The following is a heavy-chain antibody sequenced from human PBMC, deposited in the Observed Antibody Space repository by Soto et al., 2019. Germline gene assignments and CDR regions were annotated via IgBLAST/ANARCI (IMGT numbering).Heavy chain of an antibody. CDR3: ARHYDILTGYLNWFDP. D-gene: IGHD3-9*01. V-gene: IGHV4-39*01. CDR1: GGSISSSSYY. CDR2: IYYSGST. J-gene: IGHJ5*02. Sequence: SETLSLTCTVSGGSISSSSYYWGWIRQPPGKGLEWIGSIYYSGSTYYNPSLKSRVTISVDTSKNQFSLKLSSVTAADTAVYYCARHYDILTGYLNWFDPWGQGTLVTVSS.